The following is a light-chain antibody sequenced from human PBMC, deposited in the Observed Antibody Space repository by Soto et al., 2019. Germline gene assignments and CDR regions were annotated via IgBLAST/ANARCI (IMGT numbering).Light chain of an antibody. CDR2: GAS. J-gene: IGKJ4*01. CDR3: QQYGSSLLT. Sequence: EIVLTQSPGTLSLSPGERASLSCRASQSVSSEKLAWYQQKPGQAPRLLIFGASGRATGIPERFSGSGSGTDFSLTISRLGPEDSAVHYCQQYGSSLLTFGGGTKVDIK. V-gene: IGKV3-20*01. CDR1: QSVSSEK.